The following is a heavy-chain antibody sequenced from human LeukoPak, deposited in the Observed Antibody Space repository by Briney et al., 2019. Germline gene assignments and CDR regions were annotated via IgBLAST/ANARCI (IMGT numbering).Heavy chain of an antibody. V-gene: IGHV4-39*01. CDR2: VSYSGSG. D-gene: IGHD6-19*01. J-gene: IGHJ2*01. CDR3: ARQSIAVAGRHFDL. CDR1: SGSISSSDYY. Sequence: SETLSLTCTVSSGSISSSDYYWGWIRQPPGKGLEWFGSVSYSGSGYYNPSLKSRVIISVDTSKNQFSLKLSSVTTADTAVYYCARQSIAVAGRHFDLWGRGTLVTVSS.